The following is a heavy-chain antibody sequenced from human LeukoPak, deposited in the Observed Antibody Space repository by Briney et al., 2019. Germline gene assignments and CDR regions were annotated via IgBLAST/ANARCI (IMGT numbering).Heavy chain of an antibody. D-gene: IGHD2-15*01. Sequence: GASVKVSYRSSGYTFTVYYMHWVRQAPGQGLEWMGWINPNSGGTNYAQKFQGRVTMTSDTSISTAYMELSRLRSDDTAVYYCARVECGGSCAKSFDYWGQGTLVTVSS. J-gene: IGHJ4*02. V-gene: IGHV1-2*02. CDR2: INPNSGGT. CDR3: ARVECGGSCAKSFDY. CDR1: GYTFTVYY.